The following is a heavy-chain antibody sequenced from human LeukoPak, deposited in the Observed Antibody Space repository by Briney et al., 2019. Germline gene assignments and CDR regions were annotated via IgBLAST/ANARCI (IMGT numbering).Heavy chain of an antibody. J-gene: IGHJ4*02. CDR2: ISYSGGT. D-gene: IGHD6-19*01. V-gene: IGHV4-59*11. CDR1: GGSISSHY. Sequence: PSETLSLTCTVSGGSISSHYWSWIRQPPGRGLEWIGYISYSGGTNYNPSLKSRVTISGDTSKNQFSLKLSSVTAADTAVYYCATVMIAVAGPPAFDHWGQGTLVTVSS. CDR3: ATVMIAVAGPPAFDH.